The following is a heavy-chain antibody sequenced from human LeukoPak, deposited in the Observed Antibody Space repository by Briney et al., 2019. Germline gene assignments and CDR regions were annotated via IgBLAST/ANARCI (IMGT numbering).Heavy chain of an antibody. CDR2: IYYSGST. V-gene: IGHV4-31*03. CDR3: ARSVGCSGGSCYGSDY. J-gene: IGHJ4*02. Sequence: SETLSLTCTVSGGSISSGGYYWSWIRQHPGKGLEWIGYIYYSGSTYYNPSLKSRVTISVDTSKNQLSLKLSSVTAADTAVYYCARSVGCSGGSCYGSDYWGQGTLVTVSS. CDR1: GGSISSGGYY. D-gene: IGHD2-15*01.